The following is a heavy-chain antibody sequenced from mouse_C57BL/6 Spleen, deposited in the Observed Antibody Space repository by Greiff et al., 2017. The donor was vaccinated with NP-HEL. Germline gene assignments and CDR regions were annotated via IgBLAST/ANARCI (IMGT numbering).Heavy chain of an antibody. CDR1: GYSITSGYD. D-gene: IGHD2-4*01. V-gene: IGHV3-1*01. J-gene: IGHJ3*01. CDR3: ARDYDYDLFAY. CDR2: ISYSGST. Sequence: EVKVVESGPGMVKPSQSLSLTCTVTGYSITSGYDWHWIRHFPGNKLEWMGYISYSGSTNYNPSLKSRISITHDTSKNHFFLKLNSVTTEDTATYYCARDYDYDLFAYWGQGTLVTVSA.